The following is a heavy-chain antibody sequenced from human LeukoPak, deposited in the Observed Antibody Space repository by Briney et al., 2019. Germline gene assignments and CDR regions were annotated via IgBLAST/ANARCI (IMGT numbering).Heavy chain of an antibody. CDR3: ATELARGTDY. V-gene: IGHV3-21*01. J-gene: IGHJ4*02. D-gene: IGHD1-26*01. Sequence: PGGSLRLSCAASGFTFSSYSMNWVRQAPGKGLEWVSSISSSSSYIYYADSVKGRFTISRDNAKNSLYLQMNSLRAEDTALYYCATELARGTDYWGQGTLVTVSS. CDR2: ISSSSSYI. CDR1: GFTFSSYS.